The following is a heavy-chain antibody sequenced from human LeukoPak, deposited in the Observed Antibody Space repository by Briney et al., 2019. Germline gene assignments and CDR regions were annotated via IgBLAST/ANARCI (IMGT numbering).Heavy chain of an antibody. V-gene: IGHV1-8*01. J-gene: IGHJ5*02. CDR2: MNPNSGNT. CDR1: GYTFTNYD. D-gene: IGHD1-26*01. Sequence: ASVKVSCKASGYTFTNYDINWVRQATGQGLEWMGWMNPNSGNTGNAQKFQGRVTMTRNTSISTAYMELSSLRSEDTALYYCARDIAGATKGGWFDTWGRGTPVTVSS. CDR3: ARDIAGATKGGWFDT.